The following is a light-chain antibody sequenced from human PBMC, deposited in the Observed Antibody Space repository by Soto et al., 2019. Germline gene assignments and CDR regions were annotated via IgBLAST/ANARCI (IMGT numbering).Light chain of an antibody. CDR2: AAS. CDR1: QSIRRS. CDR3: KKANSFQIN. Sequence: DIHMTQSPSSLSSSVSDIDTITCLASQSIRRSLNWYQQKPGKAPNLLIYAASSLQSGVQSRFSGSGSGTDFTLTIRSMQPEDFATYYCKKANSFQINFGKGKRLEIK. V-gene: IGKV1-39*01. J-gene: IGKJ5*01.